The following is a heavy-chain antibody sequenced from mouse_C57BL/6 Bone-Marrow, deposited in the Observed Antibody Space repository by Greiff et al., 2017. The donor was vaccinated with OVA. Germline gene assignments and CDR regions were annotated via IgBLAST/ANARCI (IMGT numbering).Heavy chain of an antibody. Sequence: QVQLQQPGAELVRPGSSVKLSCKASGYTFTSYWMHWVKQRPIQGLEWIGNIDPSDSETHYNQKFKDKAPLTVDKSSSTAYMQLSSLTSEDSAVYYCARTAVVAKGAMDYWGQGTSVTVSS. D-gene: IGHD1-1*01. V-gene: IGHV1-52*01. J-gene: IGHJ4*01. CDR2: IDPSDSET. CDR1: GYTFTSYW. CDR3: ARTAVVAKGAMDY.